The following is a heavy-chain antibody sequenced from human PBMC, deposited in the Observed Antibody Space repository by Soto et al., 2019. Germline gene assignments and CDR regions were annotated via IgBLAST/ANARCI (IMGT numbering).Heavy chain of an antibody. CDR1: GDSVSSNSAA. CDR3: ARTVGWLDP. V-gene: IGHV6-1*01. Sequence: SQTLSLTCAISGDSVSSNSAAWNWIRQSPSRGLEWLGRTYYRSKWYKEYTPSVRSRITINPDTSKNQFSLQLNSVSPEDTAVYYCARTVGWLDPWGQGTLVTVSS. D-gene: IGHD2-15*01. J-gene: IGHJ5*02. CDR2: TYYRSKWYK.